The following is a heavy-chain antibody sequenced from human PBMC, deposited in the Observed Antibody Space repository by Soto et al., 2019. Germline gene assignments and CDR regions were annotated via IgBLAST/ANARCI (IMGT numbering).Heavy chain of an antibody. CDR3: ARSKRARLRYFDCPFDY. Sequence: SETLSLTCAVYGGSFSGYYWSWIRQPPGKGLEWIGEINHSGSTNYNPSLKSRVTISVDTSKNQFSLKLSSVTAADTAVYYCARSKRARLRYFDCPFDYWGQGTLVTVS. D-gene: IGHD3-9*01. CDR2: INHSGST. CDR1: GGSFSGYY. J-gene: IGHJ4*02. V-gene: IGHV4-34*01.